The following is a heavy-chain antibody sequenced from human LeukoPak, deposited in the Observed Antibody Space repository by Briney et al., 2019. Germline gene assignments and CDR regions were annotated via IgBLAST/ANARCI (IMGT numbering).Heavy chain of an antibody. Sequence: GGSLRLSCAASGFNFGGHLTNWVRQAPGRGLEWVANIKYDGSEKYYVDSVKGRFTISRDDAKNSLSLQMNSVRAEDTAVYYCAFTHNLRYWGRVTLVTVSS. CDR1: GFNFGGHL. V-gene: IGHV3-7*01. J-gene: IGHJ4*01. CDR2: IKYDGSEK. D-gene: IGHD3-3*01. CDR3: AFTHNLRY.